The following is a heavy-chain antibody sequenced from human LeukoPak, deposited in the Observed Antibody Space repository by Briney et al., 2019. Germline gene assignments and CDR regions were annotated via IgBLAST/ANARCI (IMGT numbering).Heavy chain of an antibody. CDR3: ARRFHKLEYYFDY. D-gene: IGHD3-10*01. CDR2: IKQDGSEK. J-gene: IGHJ4*02. CDR1: GFTFSSYW. V-gene: IGHV3-7*03. Sequence: GGSLRLSCAASGFTFSSYWMSWVRQAPGKGLEWVANIKQDGSEKYYVDSVKGRFTISRDNAKNSLYLQMNSLRAEDTAVYYYARRFHKLEYYFDYWGQGTLVTVSS.